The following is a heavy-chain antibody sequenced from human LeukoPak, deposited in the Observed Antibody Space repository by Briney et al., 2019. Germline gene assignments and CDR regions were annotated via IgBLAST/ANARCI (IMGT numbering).Heavy chain of an antibody. CDR1: GFPFNSFW. CDR3: ARDRYH. Sequence: GGSLRLSCAASGFPFNSFWMHWVRQAPGKGLVWVSVIYSGGSTYYADSVKGRFTISRDNSKNTLYLQMNSLRAEDTAVYYCARDRYHWGQGTLVTVSS. CDR2: IYSGGST. V-gene: IGHV3-53*01. J-gene: IGHJ5*02.